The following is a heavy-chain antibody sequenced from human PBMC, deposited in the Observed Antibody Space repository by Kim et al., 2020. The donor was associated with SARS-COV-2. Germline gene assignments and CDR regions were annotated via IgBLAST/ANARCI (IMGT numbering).Heavy chain of an antibody. Sequence: YADSVEGRFPFSRDNAKTSLYLQMNSLRAEDTAGYYCARIRGSSSGWSDYWGQGTLVTVSS. CDR3: ARIRGSSSGWSDY. D-gene: IGHD6-19*01. J-gene: IGHJ4*02. V-gene: IGHV3-21*01.